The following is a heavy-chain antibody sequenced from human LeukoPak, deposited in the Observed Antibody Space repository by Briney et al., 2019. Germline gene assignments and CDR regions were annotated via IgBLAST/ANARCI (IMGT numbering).Heavy chain of an antibody. J-gene: IGHJ6*03. D-gene: IGHD6-19*01. CDR1: VGTFSSYT. CDR3: ATTGREDSSGWFSYYYYYYMDV. Sequence: SVNVSCTTSVGTFSSYTISWVRQAPGQGLEWMGGIIPIFGTANYAQKFQGRVTITADESTITVYMELSRLRSDDIAIYFCATTGREDSSGWFSYYYYYYMDVWGKGTTVTVSS. CDR2: IIPIFGTA. V-gene: IGHV1-69*13.